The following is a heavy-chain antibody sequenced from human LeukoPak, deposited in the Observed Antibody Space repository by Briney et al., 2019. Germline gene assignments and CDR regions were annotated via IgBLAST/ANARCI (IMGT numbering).Heavy chain of an antibody. Sequence: GSSVKVSCKASGGTFSSYTISWVRQTPGQGLEWMGRIIPILGIANYAQKFQGRVTITADKSTSTAYMELSSLRSEDTAVYYCARDEYYYDSSGYSTPYFDYWGQGTLVTVSS. CDR3: ARDEYYYDSSGYSTPYFDY. J-gene: IGHJ4*02. CDR2: IIPILGIA. V-gene: IGHV1-69*02. CDR1: GGTFSSYT. D-gene: IGHD3-22*01.